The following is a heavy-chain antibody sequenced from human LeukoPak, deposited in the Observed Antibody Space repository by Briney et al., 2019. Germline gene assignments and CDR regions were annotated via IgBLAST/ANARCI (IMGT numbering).Heavy chain of an antibody. CDR3: ARGLAAALDY. CDR2: TYYRSKWYN. V-gene: IGHV6-1*01. J-gene: IGHJ4*02. D-gene: IGHD2-15*01. Sequence: SQTLSLTCAISGDSVSSNSAAWNWIRQSPSRGLEWLGRTYYRSKWYNDYAVSVKSRITINPDKAKNQFSLQLNSLTLEGTAVYYCARGLAAALDYWGQGTLVTVSS. CDR1: GDSVSSNSAA.